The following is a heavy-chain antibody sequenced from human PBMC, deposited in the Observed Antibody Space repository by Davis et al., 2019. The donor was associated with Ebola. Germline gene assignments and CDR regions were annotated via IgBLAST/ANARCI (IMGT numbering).Heavy chain of an antibody. J-gene: IGHJ5*02. D-gene: IGHD3-10*01. V-gene: IGHV4-38-2*02. CDR1: GYSISSGYY. Sequence: PSETLSLTCTVSGYSISSGYYWGWIRQPPGKGLEWIGSIYHSGSTYYNPSLKSRVTISVDTSKNQFSLKLSSVTAADTAVYYCARGLWFGEPGWFDPWGQGTLVTVSS. CDR2: IYHSGST. CDR3: ARGLWFGEPGWFDP.